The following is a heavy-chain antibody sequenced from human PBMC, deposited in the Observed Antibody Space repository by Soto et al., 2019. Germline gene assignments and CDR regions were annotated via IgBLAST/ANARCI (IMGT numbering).Heavy chain of an antibody. Sequence: QVHLVQSGAEVKKPGSSVKVSCKASGDTFSSFAISWVRQAPGQGLEWMGGIIPIFRTPKYGQKFQGRVTITADEPTSTAYMELSSLRSEDTAVYYCARDKDREQLGGNYYYALDVWGPGTTVIVSS. J-gene: IGHJ6*02. V-gene: IGHV1-69*12. D-gene: IGHD1-1*01. CDR3: ARDKDREQLGGNYYYALDV. CDR2: IIPIFRTP. CDR1: GDTFSSFA.